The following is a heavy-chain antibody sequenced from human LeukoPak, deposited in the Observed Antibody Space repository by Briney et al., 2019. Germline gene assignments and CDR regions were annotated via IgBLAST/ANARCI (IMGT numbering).Heavy chain of an antibody. D-gene: IGHD6-13*01. CDR2: ISSSGGTK. CDR3: ARDPAAAGTYYFDY. V-gene: IGHV3-11*01. CDR1: GFTFSDYY. J-gene: IGHJ4*02. Sequence: GGSLRLSCAASGFTFSDYYMSWIRQAPGKGLEWVSYISSSGGTKYYADSVKGRFTISRDNGKNSLYLQMNSLRAEDTAVYYCARDPAAAGTYYFDYWGQGTLVTVSS.